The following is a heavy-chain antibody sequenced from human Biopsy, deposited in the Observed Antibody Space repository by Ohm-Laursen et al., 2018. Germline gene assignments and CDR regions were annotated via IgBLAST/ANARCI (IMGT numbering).Heavy chain of an antibody. CDR2: VDWDDSK. CDR1: GFSLSARGMC. D-gene: IGHD6-13*01. Sequence: TQTLTLTCSFSGFSLSARGMCVSWIRQAPGKALEWLARVDWDDSKDYSASLQTKLSISKETSNDQVVLTVNNVDPADTATYYCARTPILIVSAGLVYRHRRHLQGMDVWGQGIAVTVS. CDR3: ARTPILIVSAGLVYRHRRHLQGMDV. V-gene: IGHV2-70*11. J-gene: IGHJ6*02.